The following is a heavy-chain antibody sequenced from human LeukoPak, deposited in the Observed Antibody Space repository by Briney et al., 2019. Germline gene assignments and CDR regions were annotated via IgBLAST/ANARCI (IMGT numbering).Heavy chain of an antibody. V-gene: IGHV1-2*02. CDR3: ATFNDFWSGPRDDAFDI. CDR2: INPNSGGT. D-gene: IGHD3-3*01. J-gene: IGHJ3*02. Sequence: ASVKVSCKASGYTFTGYYMHWVRQAPGQGLEWMGWINPNSGGTNYAQKFQGRVTMTRDTSISTAYMELSRLRSDDAAVYYCATFNDFWSGPRDDAFDIWGQGTMVTVSS. CDR1: GYTFTGYY.